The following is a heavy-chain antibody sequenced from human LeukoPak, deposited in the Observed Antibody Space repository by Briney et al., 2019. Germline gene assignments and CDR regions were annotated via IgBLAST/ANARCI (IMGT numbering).Heavy chain of an antibody. Sequence: PGGSLRLSCAASGFTFSSYAMTWVRQAPGKGLEWVSAISASGGSTYYADSVKGRFTISRDNSKNTLYLQVNSLRAEDTAVYYCAKVERPSAGWLARFTFDYWGQGTLVTVSS. J-gene: IGHJ4*02. CDR2: ISASGGST. D-gene: IGHD6-19*01. CDR1: GFTFSSYA. CDR3: AKVERPSAGWLARFTFDY. V-gene: IGHV3-23*01.